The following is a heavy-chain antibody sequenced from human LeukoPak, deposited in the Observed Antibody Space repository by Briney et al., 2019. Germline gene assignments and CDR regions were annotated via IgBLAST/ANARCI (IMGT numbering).Heavy chain of an antibody. V-gene: IGHV4-59*01. CDR2: IYDHGRT. D-gene: IGHD3-16*01. J-gene: IGHJ2*01. Sequence: SETLSLTCIVSGGSFSYLSWIRQPPGKGLEWIGIIYDHGRTEYNPSLKSRVSISVDPSKNQVSLRMNSVTPADTAVYYCARGLAGRASGAVYFDPWGRGALVTVSS. CDR1: GGSFSY. CDR3: ARGLAGRASGAVYFDP.